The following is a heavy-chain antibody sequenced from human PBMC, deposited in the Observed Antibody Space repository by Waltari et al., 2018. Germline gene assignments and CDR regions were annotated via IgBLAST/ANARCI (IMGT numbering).Heavy chain of an antibody. D-gene: IGHD6-13*01. CDR1: AFTFSTYA. J-gene: IGHJ1*01. V-gene: IGHV3-23*01. CDR3: AKPSQQLVEGYFQH. Sequence: EVQLLESGGGLVQPGGSLRLSCAASAFTFSTYAMSWVRQAPGKGLEWVSAISGSGGSTYYADSVKGRFTISRDNSKNTLYLQMNSLRAEDTAVYYCAKPSQQLVEGYFQHWGQGTLVTVSS. CDR2: ISGSGGST.